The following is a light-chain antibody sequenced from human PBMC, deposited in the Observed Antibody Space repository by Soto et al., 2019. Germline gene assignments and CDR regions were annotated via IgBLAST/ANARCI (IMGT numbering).Light chain of an antibody. CDR3: TSFTSSSTWV. V-gene: IGLV2-14*03. CDR2: EVS. Sequence: QPVLTQPASVSESPGQSITISCTGTSSDVGGYNYVSWFQQHPGKAPKLKIYEVSNRPSGVSNRFSGSKSGYTASLTISELQAEDEADYYCTSFTSSSTWVFGGGTKLTVL. CDR1: SSDVGGYNY. J-gene: IGLJ3*02.